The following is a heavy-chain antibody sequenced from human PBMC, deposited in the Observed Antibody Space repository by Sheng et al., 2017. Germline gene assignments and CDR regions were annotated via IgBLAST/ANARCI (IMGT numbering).Heavy chain of an antibody. CDR3: ARRLRLWFGADGMDV. CDR2: INHSGST. V-gene: IGHV4-34*01. Sequence: QVQLQQWGAGLLKPSETLSLTCAVYGGSFSGYYWSWIRQPPGKGLEWIGEINHSGSTNYNPSLKSRVTISVDTSKNQFSLKLSSVTAADTAVYYCARRLRLWFGADGMDVWGQGTTVTVSS. CDR1: GGSFSGYY. D-gene: IGHD3-10*01. J-gene: IGHJ6*02.